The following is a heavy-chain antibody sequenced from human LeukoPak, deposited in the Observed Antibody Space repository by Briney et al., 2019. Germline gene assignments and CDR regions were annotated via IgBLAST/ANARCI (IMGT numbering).Heavy chain of an antibody. D-gene: IGHD4-17*01. Sequence: SQTLSLTCTVSGGSISSGDYYWSWIRQPPGKGLEWIGYIYYSGSTYYNPSLKSRVTISVDTSKNQFTLKLSSVTAADTAVYYCATVTTNYYYYGMDVWGQGTTVTVSS. CDR1: GGSISSGDYY. J-gene: IGHJ6*02. V-gene: IGHV4-30-4*01. CDR2: IYYSGST. CDR3: ATVTTNYYYYGMDV.